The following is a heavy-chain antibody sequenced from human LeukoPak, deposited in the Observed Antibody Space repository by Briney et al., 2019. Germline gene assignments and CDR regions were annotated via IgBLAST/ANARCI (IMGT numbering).Heavy chain of an antibody. Sequence: VASVKVSCKATGYSFITDDISWVRQAPGQGLEWMGWISTDNGNANYAQRLQGRVTMTTDTSTSTVYMELRSLRSDDTAVFYCATHGTGSHMGYWGQGTLVTVSS. V-gene: IGHV1-18*01. D-gene: IGHD1-26*01. CDR1: GYSFITDD. CDR3: ATHGTGSHMGY. J-gene: IGHJ4*02. CDR2: ISTDNGNA.